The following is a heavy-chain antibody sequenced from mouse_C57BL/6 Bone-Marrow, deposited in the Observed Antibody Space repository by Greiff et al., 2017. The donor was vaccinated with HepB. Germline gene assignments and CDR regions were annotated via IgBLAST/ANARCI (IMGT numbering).Heavy chain of an antibody. J-gene: IGHJ3*01. CDR1: EYEFPSHD. V-gene: IGHV5-2*01. CDR2: INSDGGST. Sequence: EVQRVESGGGLVQPGESLKLSCESNEYEFPSHDMSWVRKTPEKRLELVAAINSDGGSTYYPDTMERRFIISRDNTKKTLYLQLSSLRSEDTALYYCASPITAVVAAWFAYWGQGTLVTVSA. D-gene: IGHD1-1*01. CDR3: ASPITAVVAAWFAY.